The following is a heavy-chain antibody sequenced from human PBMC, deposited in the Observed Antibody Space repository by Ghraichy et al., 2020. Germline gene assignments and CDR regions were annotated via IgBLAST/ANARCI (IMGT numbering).Heavy chain of an antibody. V-gene: IGHV3-21*06. CDR3: ARWDDISEPTRPTYYFDF. Sequence: GGSLRLSCAASGFTFSNYYMVWVRQAPGQGLEWVSSISGSSMYIYYADSVKGRFTVSRDNAKNSLFLEMNSLRAEDTAVYFCARWDDISEPTRPTYYFDFWGPGTPVTVSS. CDR1: GFTFSNYY. D-gene: IGHD1-1*01. CDR2: ISGSSMYI. J-gene: IGHJ4*02.